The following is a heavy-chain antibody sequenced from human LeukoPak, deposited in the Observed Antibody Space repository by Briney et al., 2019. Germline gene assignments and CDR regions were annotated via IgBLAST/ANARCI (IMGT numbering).Heavy chain of an antibody. CDR1: GGYITSSGFY. Sequence: SETLSLTCTVSGGYITSSGFYWTWIRQPPGKGLEWIGHMYYSGNTNYNPSLKSRVTISVDTSKNQFSLKLSSVTAADTAVYYCATAHHPYSSDFDSWGQGTLVTVSS. CDR2: MYYSGNT. V-gene: IGHV4-61*08. CDR3: ATAHHPYSSDFDS. J-gene: IGHJ4*02. D-gene: IGHD6-19*01.